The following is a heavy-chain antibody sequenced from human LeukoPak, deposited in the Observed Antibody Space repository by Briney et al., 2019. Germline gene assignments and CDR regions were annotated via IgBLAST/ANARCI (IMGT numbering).Heavy chain of an antibody. V-gene: IGHV3-7*03. CDR1: GFTFSSYW. CDR2: IKQDGSEK. D-gene: IGHD2-15*01. J-gene: IGHJ4*02. CDR3: GRVSESLVNGGVSWSFDN. Sequence: GGSLRLSRAASGFTFSSYWMSWVRQAPGKGLEWVANIKQDGSEKYYVDSVKGRFTISRDNAKNSLYLQMNSLRAEDTAVYYCGRVSESLVNGGVSWSFDNWGQGTLVTVSS.